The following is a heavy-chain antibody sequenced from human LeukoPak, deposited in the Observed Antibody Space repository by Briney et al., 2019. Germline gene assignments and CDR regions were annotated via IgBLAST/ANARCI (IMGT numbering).Heavy chain of an antibody. D-gene: IGHD1-26*01. CDR1: GFTFSGYW. Sequence: GGSLRLSCAASGFTFSGYWMHWVRQAPGKGLELVSVISASGRNRDYADSVRGRFTISRDNAENTLSLLMNSLRAEDTAIYYCARVAYSASHFDFWGQGTRVTVSS. J-gene: IGHJ4*02. CDR3: ARVAYSASHFDF. V-gene: IGHV3-23*01. CDR2: ISASGRNR.